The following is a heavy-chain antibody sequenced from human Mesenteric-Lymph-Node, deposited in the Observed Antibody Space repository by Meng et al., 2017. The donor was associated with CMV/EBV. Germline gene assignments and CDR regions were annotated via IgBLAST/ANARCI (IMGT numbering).Heavy chain of an antibody. J-gene: IGHJ4*02. CDR3: ARDRGSGPYYFDY. V-gene: IGHV3-30-3*01. CDR1: GFTFSSYA. D-gene: IGHD3-10*01. Sequence: GESLKISCAASGFTFSSYAMHWVRQAPGKGLERVAVISYDGSNKYYADSVRGRFTISRDNSKNTLYLQMNSLRAEDTAVYYCARDRGSGPYYFDYWGQGTLVTVSS. CDR2: ISYDGSNK.